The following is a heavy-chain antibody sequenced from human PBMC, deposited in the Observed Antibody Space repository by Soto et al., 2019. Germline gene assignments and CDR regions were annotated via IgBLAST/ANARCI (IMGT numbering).Heavy chain of an antibody. CDR2: ISYDGSNK. J-gene: IGHJ5*02. CDR1: GFTFSSYA. CDR3: AREYYGGNSGWFDP. V-gene: IGHV3-30-3*01. Sequence: GGSLRLSCAASGFTFSSYAMHWVRQAPGKGLEWVAVISYDGSNKYYADSVKGRFTISRDNSKNTLYLQMNSLRAEDTAVYYCAREYYGGNSGWFDPWGQGTLVTVSS. D-gene: IGHD4-17*01.